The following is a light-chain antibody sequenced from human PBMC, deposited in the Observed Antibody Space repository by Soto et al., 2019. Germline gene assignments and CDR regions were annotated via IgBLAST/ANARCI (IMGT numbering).Light chain of an antibody. CDR2: GAS. CDR3: QQCYSTLMYT. V-gene: IGKV1-39*01. Sequence: DIQMTQSPSSLSASVGDRVTITCRASQNITSYLNWYQQKPGKTPKLLIYGASRLESGVPSRFSGSGSGTDFALTIISLKPEDVATYYCQQCYSTLMYTFGQGTKLEIK. J-gene: IGKJ2*01. CDR1: QNITSY.